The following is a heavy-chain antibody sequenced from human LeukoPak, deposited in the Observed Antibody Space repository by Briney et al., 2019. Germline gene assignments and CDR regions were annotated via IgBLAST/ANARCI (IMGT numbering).Heavy chain of an antibody. CDR1: GGTYDIYG. J-gene: IGHJ4*02. CDR2: IIPILDIT. CDR3: ARARRDGYLPYYFDY. Sequence: ASVKVSCKASGGTYDIYGINWVRQAPGQGLEWMGRIIPILDITNSAQKFQGRVTMTRDTSISTAYMELSRLRSDDTAVYYCARARRDGYLPYYFDYWGQGTLVTVSS. V-gene: IGHV1-2*02. D-gene: IGHD5-12*01.